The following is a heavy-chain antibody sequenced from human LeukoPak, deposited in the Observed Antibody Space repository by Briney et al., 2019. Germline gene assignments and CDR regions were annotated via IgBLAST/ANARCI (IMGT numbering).Heavy chain of an antibody. V-gene: IGHV3-15*01. CDR3: TSQRYDFWSGYPFDY. CDR2: IKSKTDGGTT. J-gene: IGHJ4*02. D-gene: IGHD3-3*01. Sequence: GGSLRLSCAASGFTFSNAWMSWVRQAPGKGLEWVGRIKSKTDGGTTDYAAPVKGRFTISRDDSKNTLYLQMNSLKTEDTAVYYCTSQRYDFWSGYPFDYWGQGTLVTVSS. CDR1: GFTFSNAW.